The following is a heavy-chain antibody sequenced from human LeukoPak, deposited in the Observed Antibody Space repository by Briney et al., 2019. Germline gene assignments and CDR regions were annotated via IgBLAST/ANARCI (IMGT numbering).Heavy chain of an antibody. CDR1: GGSFSGYY. Sequence: SETLSLTCAVYGGSFSGYYWSWIRQPPGKGLEWIGEINHSGSTNYNPSLKSRVTISVDTSKNQFSLKLSSVTAADTAVYYCARGVPRRWFDPWGQGTLVTVSS. V-gene: IGHV4-34*01. CDR3: ARGVPRRWFDP. D-gene: IGHD3-10*01. CDR2: INHSGST. J-gene: IGHJ5*02.